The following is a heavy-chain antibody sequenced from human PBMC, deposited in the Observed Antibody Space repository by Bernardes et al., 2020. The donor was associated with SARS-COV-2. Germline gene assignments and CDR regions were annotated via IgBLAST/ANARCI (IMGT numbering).Heavy chain of an antibody. CDR2: ISSSSNHI. CDR1: GFTFSTYS. J-gene: IGHJ6*03. V-gene: IGHV3-21*01. CDR3: ARDRGPYYYYMDV. Sequence: GFLRPSCTASGFTFSTYSMNWVRQAPGKGLEWVSCISSSSNHIYYADSVKGRFTTSRDNAKNSLYLQMDSLRAEDTAVYYCARDRGPYYYYMDVWGKGTTVTVSS.